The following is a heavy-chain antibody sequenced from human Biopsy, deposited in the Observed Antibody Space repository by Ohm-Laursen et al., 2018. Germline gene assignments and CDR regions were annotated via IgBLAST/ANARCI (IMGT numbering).Heavy chain of an antibody. CDR3: ARTPILIVSAGLVYRHRRHLQGMDV. Sequence: TQTLTLTCSFSGLSLSSRGMCVSWIRQAPGKALEWLARVVWDDYKDQSASPQTKLSISKDTSNDQVVLTVNNVDPADTASYYCARTPILIVSAGLVYRHRRHLQGMDVWGQGIAVTVS. D-gene: IGHD6-13*01. CDR2: VVWDDYK. J-gene: IGHJ6*02. CDR1: GLSLSSRGMC. V-gene: IGHV2-70*11.